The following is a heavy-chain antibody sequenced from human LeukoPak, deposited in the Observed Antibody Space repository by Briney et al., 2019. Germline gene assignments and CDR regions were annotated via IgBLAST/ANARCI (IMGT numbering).Heavy chain of an antibody. J-gene: IGHJ4*02. V-gene: IGHV3-23*01. D-gene: IGHD3-10*01. CDR1: GFTFSSYA. CDR3: AKDGWVRGASGDY. Sequence: GGSLRLSCAASGFTFSSYAMSWVRQAPGKGLEWVSVVSNGGGTTYYADSVKGRFTISRDNSKNTLDLQMNSLRAEDTAVYYCAKDGWVRGASGDYWGQGTLVTVSS. CDR2: VSNGGGTT.